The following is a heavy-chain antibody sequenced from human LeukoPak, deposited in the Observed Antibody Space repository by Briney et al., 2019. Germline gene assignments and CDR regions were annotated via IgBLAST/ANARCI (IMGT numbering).Heavy chain of an antibody. Sequence: ASVKVSCKASGYTFTSYYMHWVRQAPGQGLEWMGIINPSGGSTSYAQKFQGRVTMTRDMSTSTVYMELSSLRSEDTAVYYCARDAPGTMVRGGSSNWFDPWGRGTLVTVSS. J-gene: IGHJ5*02. V-gene: IGHV1-46*01. CDR3: ARDAPGTMVRGGSSNWFDP. CDR1: GYTFTSYY. CDR2: INPSGGST. D-gene: IGHD3-10*01.